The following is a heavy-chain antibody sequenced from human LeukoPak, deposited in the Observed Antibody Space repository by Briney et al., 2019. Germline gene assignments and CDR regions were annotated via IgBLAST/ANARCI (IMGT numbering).Heavy chain of an antibody. CDR1: GFTFDDYG. D-gene: IGHD3-10*01. J-gene: IGHJ4*02. CDR2: INWNGGST. CDR3: ARGHFWFGELLYLDY. Sequence: TGGSLRLSCAASGFTFDDYGMSWVRQAPGKGLGWVSGINWNGGSTGYADSVKGRFTISRDNAKNSLYLQMNSLRAEDTAVYYCARGHFWFGELLYLDYWGQGTLVTVSS. V-gene: IGHV3-20*04.